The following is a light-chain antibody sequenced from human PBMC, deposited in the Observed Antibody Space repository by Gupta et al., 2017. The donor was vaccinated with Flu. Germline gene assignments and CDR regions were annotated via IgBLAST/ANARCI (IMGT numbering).Light chain of an antibody. V-gene: IGKV1-5*03. CDR3: HQEITYAWT. Sequence: DIQITHSPSTLSPSVGDRVPLTCRASQSITRWLDWYQQKPGKAPKLLIYKASSSEFAVPSRFGGSGSGTAFTLTIISPQPDEFATYYCHQEITYAWTFGQGTKLEIK. CDR2: KAS. J-gene: IGKJ1*01. CDR1: QSITRW.